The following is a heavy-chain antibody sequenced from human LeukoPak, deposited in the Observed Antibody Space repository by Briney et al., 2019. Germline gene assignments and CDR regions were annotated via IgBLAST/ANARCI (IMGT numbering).Heavy chain of an antibody. Sequence: GASVKVSCKASGGTFSSYAISWVRQAPGQGLEWTGGFIPIFGTANYAQKFQGRVTITADESTSTAYMELSSLRSEDTAVYYCAWQDYYDSSGYYCAFYYWGQGTLVTVSS. CDR2: FIPIFGTA. J-gene: IGHJ4*02. D-gene: IGHD3-22*01. CDR1: GGTFSSYA. CDR3: AWQDYYDSSGYYCAFYY. V-gene: IGHV1-69*13.